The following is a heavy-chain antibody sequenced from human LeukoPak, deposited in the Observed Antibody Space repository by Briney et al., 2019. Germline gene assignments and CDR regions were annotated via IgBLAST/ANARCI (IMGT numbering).Heavy chain of an antibody. CDR1: GFTFSRYG. CDR2: IRYDGSEK. CDR3: AKGSFLCTGSTCPQYYYYMDV. V-gene: IGHV3-30*02. J-gene: IGHJ6*03. D-gene: IGHD2-8*02. Sequence: GGSPRLSCAVSGFTFSRYGMHWVRQAPGKGLEWVAFIRYDGSEKYYADSVKGRFTISRDNSKNTLDLQMNSLRTEDTAMYYCAKGSFLCTGSTCPQYYYYMDVWGKGATVTVSS.